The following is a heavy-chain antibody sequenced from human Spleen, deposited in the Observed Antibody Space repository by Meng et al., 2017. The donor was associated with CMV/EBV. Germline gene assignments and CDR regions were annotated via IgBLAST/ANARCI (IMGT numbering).Heavy chain of an antibody. D-gene: IGHD3-3*01. V-gene: IGHV3-7*01. CDR3: ARDHGDFWSGYSHGMDV. CDR1: QFSFSTHW. J-gene: IGHJ6*02. Sequence: GGSLRLSCVASQFSFSTHWKTWIRQTPGKGLEWVATIKEDGSETYYVDSVKGRFTISRDNAKKSLYLQMNSLRAEDTAVYYCARDHGDFWSGYSHGMDVWGQGTTVTVSS. CDR2: IKEDGSET.